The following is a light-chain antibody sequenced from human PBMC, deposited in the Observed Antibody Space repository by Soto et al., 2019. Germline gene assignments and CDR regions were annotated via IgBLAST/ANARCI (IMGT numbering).Light chain of an antibody. Sequence: DIQMTQSPSSLSASVGDRVTITCWASQSIITYLNWYQQKPGKVPKLLIYAASSLQSGVPSRFSGSGSGTEFNLTISRLQTDDFATYECQHYNSYSEAFGQGTKVDIK. V-gene: IGKV1-39*01. CDR3: QHYNSYSEA. J-gene: IGKJ1*01. CDR1: QSIITY. CDR2: AAS.